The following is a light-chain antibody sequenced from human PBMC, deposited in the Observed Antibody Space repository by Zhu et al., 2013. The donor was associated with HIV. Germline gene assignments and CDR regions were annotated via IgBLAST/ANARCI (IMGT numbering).Light chain of an antibody. CDR2: GAF. Sequence: EIVLTQSPATLSLSPGERATLSCRASQGINRDLAWYQQRPGQAPRLLIYGAFTRATGIPARFSGSGSGTEFTLTISSLEPEDFAVYYCQQRSNWPPLTFGGGTKVEIK. V-gene: IGKV3-11*01. J-gene: IGKJ4*01. CDR3: QQRSNWPPLT. CDR1: QGINRD.